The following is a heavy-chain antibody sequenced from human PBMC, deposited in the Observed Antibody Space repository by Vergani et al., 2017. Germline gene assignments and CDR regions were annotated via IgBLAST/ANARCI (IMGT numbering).Heavy chain of an antibody. D-gene: IGHD5-24*01. Sequence: QVQLKESGPGLVKPSQTLSLTCTVSGGSISSGSYYWSWIRQPAGKGLEWIGRIYTSGSTNYNPSLKSRVTISVDTSKNQFSLKLSSVTAADTAVYYCARERWLQFVDYWGQGTLVTVSS. V-gene: IGHV4-61*02. CDR3: ARERWLQFVDY. J-gene: IGHJ4*02. CDR1: GGSISSGSYY. CDR2: IYTSGST.